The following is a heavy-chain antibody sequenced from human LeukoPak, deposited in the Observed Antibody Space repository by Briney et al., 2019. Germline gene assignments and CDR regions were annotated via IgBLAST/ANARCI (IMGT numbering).Heavy chain of an antibody. D-gene: IGHD2-15*01. J-gene: IGHJ3*02. Sequence: GGSLRLSCAASGLTVTDYYMHWIRQAPGKGLEWVSFIGGSASNIYYADSVKGRFTISRDNAKNSLYLQMNSLRADDTAVYYCAKKWSAFDIWGQGTMVTVSS. V-gene: IGHV3-11*04. CDR1: GLTVTDYY. CDR2: IGGSASNI. CDR3: AKKWSAFDI.